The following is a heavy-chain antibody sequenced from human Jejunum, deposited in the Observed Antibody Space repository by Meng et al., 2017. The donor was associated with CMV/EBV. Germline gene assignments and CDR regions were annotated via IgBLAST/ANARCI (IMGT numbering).Heavy chain of an antibody. CDR2: VYTGNSA. CDR1: GDSISNYY. V-gene: IGHV4-4*07. J-gene: IGHJ4*02. Sequence: QVQLQESGPGLVKPSETLSLTCTVSGDSISNYYWSWFRQPAGKTLEWIGRVYTGNSAHYNPSLKSRVTMSLDTSKNQFSLKLTSVTAADTAFYYCARDLLGITGAGVWGPGTLVTVSS. CDR3: ARDLLGITGAGV. D-gene: IGHD1-20*01.